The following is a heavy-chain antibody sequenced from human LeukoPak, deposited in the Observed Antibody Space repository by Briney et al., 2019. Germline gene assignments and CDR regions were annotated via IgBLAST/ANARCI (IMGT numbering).Heavy chain of an antibody. CDR2: INWNGGRT. D-gene: IGHD1-1*01. Sequence: GGSLRLSCAASGFSFEDYVMSWGRQAPGMGLEWVSYINWNGGRTGYADSVKGRFTISRDNAKDSLYLQMNSLRAEDTAFYFCARTGTSVPDRFDPWGQGTLVTVSS. CDR1: GFSFEDYV. V-gene: IGHV3-20*04. J-gene: IGHJ5*02. CDR3: ARTGTSVPDRFDP.